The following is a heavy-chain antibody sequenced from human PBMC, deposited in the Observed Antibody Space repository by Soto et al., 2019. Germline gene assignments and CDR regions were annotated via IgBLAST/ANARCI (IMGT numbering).Heavy chain of an antibody. V-gene: IGHV3-33*01. D-gene: IGHD5-12*01. Sequence: QVQLVESGGGVVQPGRSLRLSCAASGFTFSSYGMHWVRQAPGKGLEWVAVIWYDGSNKYYADSVKGRFIISRDNSKNTQYLQMTSLRAEDSAVYFCARAGGGYNFDYWGQGTLVTVSS. CDR1: GFTFSSYG. CDR3: ARAGGGYNFDY. CDR2: IWYDGSNK. J-gene: IGHJ4*02.